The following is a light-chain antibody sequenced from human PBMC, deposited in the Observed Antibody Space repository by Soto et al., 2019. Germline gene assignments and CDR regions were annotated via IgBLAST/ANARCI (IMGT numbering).Light chain of an antibody. J-gene: IGLJ3*02. V-gene: IGLV2-14*01. Sequence: QSVLTQPASVSGSPGQSITISCTGTSSDIGGYDLVSWYQQHPGKAPKLIIYVVSNRPSGVSNRFSGSKSGNTASLTISGLQPEDEADYYCKSYTTSGLWVFGGGTKVTVL. CDR3: KSYTTSGLWV. CDR1: SSDIGGYDL. CDR2: VVS.